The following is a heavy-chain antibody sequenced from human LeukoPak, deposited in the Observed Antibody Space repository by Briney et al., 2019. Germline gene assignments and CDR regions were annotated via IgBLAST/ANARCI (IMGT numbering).Heavy chain of an antibody. V-gene: IGHV4-4*07. CDR2: IYTSGST. CDR1: GGSISSYY. Sequence: SETLSLTCTVSGGSISSYYWSWIRQPAGKGLEWIGRIYTSGSTNYNPSLKSRVTMSVDTSKNQFSLKLSSVTAADTAVYYCARSGSSSSRSRFDYWGQGTLVTVSS. CDR3: ARSGSSSSRSRFDY. D-gene: IGHD6-6*01. J-gene: IGHJ4*02.